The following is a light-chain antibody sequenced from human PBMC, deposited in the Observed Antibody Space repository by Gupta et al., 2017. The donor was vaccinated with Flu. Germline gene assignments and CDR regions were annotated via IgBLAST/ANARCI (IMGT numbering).Light chain of an antibody. CDR2: DAS. CDR3: RQQDNSPLT. V-gene: IGKV5-2*01. J-gene: IGKJ4*01. CDR1: QDIDDD. Sequence: ETTPTQSPALVSATPGDKVTISCKASQDIDDDLNWYQQKPGEAPIFIVKDASTRVTGNPSRFSGKGYGTEFDLTIENGESEEAAYYCCRQQDNSPLTFGRGTKLEI.